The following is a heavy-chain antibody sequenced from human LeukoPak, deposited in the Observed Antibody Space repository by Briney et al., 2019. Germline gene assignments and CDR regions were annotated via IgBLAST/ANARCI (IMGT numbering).Heavy chain of an antibody. CDR3: ARDPPQYYYDSSGANNWFDP. V-gene: IGHV1-18*01. Sequence: ASVKVSCKASGYTFTSYGISWVRQAPGQGLEWMGWISAYNGNTNYAQKLQGRVTMTTDTSTSTAYMELRSLRSDDTAVYYCARDPPQYYYDSSGANNWFDPWGQGSLVTVSP. D-gene: IGHD3-22*01. CDR1: GYTFTSYG. J-gene: IGHJ5*02. CDR2: ISAYNGNT.